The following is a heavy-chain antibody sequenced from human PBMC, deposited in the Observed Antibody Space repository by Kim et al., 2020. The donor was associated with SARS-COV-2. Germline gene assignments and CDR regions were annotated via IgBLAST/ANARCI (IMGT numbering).Heavy chain of an antibody. CDR3: ARGRPGSSWYYYYYTMDV. Sequence: SETLSLTCAVYGGSLSGYYWSWIRQPPGKGLEWIGEINHRGSTNYNPSLKSRVTISVDTSKNQFSLKLSSVTAADTAVYYCARGRPGSSWYYYYYTMDVWGQGTTVTVSS. V-gene: IGHV4-34*01. CDR1: GGSLSGYY. CDR2: INHRGST. J-gene: IGHJ6*02. D-gene: IGHD6-13*01.